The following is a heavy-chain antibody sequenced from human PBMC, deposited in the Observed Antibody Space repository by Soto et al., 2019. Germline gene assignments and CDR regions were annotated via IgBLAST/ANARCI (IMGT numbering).Heavy chain of an antibody. V-gene: IGHV3-30*18. CDR2: ISYDGSNK. CDR3: AKDGEALYYYDTSGPKTWFDP. D-gene: IGHD3-22*01. Sequence: LRVSFAASGFSFSRYGIHWVRQAPGKGLEWVAIISYDGSNKYYADSVKGRFTISRDDSKNTLYLQMNSLRAEDTAVYYCAKDGEALYYYDTSGPKTWFDPWGLGTLVTVSS. CDR1: GFSFSRYG. J-gene: IGHJ5*02.